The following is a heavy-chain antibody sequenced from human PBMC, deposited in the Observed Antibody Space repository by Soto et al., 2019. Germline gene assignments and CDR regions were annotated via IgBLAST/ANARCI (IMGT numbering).Heavy chain of an antibody. CDR2: ISGSGGST. CDR1: GFTFSSYA. V-gene: IGHV3-23*01. Sequence: PGGSLRLSCAASGFTFSSYAMSWVRQAPGKGLEWVSAISGSGGSTYYADSVKGRFTISRDNSRNTLYLQMNSPRAEDTAVYYCAKHLTMVRGAVKTYYYGMDVWGQGTTVTVSS. J-gene: IGHJ6*02. CDR3: AKHLTMVRGAVKTYYYGMDV. D-gene: IGHD3-10*01.